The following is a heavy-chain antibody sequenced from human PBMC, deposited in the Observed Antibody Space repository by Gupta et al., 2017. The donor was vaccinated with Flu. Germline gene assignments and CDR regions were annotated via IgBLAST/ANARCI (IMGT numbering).Heavy chain of an antibody. V-gene: IGHV1-2*06. D-gene: IGHD5-18*01. CDR2: INPNPGGT. J-gene: IGHJ3*02. CDR1: GYTFSDYF. Sequence: QVQLVQSGAEVKTPGASVKVSCEASGYTFSDYFLHWVRQAPGQGLEWVGRINPNPGGTYFAQKFQGRITMTRDTSISTAYMELTSLRSDDTALYYCARSARLDASDIWGQGTMVTVSS. CDR3: ARSARLDASDI.